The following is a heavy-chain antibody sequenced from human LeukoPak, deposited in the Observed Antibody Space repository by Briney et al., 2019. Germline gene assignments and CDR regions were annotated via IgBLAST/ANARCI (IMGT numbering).Heavy chain of an antibody. Sequence: GGSLRLSCAASGFTFSSYAMSWVRQSPGKGLEWVSGISGSGGSTYYADSVRGRFTISRDNSKNTLYLQMNSLRAEDTAIYYCARMEMPTNSFDYWGQGTLVTVSS. CDR3: ARMEMPTNSFDY. V-gene: IGHV3-23*01. D-gene: IGHD5-24*01. CDR1: GFTFSSYA. J-gene: IGHJ4*02. CDR2: ISGSGGST.